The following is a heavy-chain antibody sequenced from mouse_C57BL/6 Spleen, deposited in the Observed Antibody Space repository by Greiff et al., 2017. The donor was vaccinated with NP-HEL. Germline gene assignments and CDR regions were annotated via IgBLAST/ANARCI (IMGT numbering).Heavy chain of an antibody. D-gene: IGHD2-3*01. CDR1: GYTFTDYE. CDR2: IDPETGGT. V-gene: IGHV1-15*01. CDR3: TRWGWLLMFAY. J-gene: IGHJ3*01. Sequence: VQLQQSGAELVRPGASVTLSCKASGYTFTDYEMHWVKQTPVHGLEWIGAIDPETGGTAYNQKFKGKAILTADKSSSTAYMELRSLTSEDSAVYYCTRWGWLLMFAYWGQGTLVTVSA.